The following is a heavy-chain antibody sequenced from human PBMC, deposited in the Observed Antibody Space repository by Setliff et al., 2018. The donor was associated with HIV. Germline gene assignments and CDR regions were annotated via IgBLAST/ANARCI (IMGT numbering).Heavy chain of an antibody. D-gene: IGHD2-15*01. CDR2: INHSGSA. V-gene: IGHV4-39*01. Sequence: PSETLSLTCIVSGDSISSGGYYWNWIRQLPGKGLEWIGEINHSGSANYNPSLRTRVTLSIDTSKKQFSLKLNSVTAADTALYFCARGWHGGMVRVDSWGQGTLVTVS. J-gene: IGHJ4*02. CDR1: GDSISSGGYY. CDR3: ARGWHGGMVRVDS.